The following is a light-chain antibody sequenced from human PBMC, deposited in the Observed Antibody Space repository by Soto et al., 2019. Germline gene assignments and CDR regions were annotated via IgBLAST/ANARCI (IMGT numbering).Light chain of an antibody. J-gene: IGKJ5*01. Sequence: PYTLSASVVDRVTITCRASQSISSWLAWYQQKPGKAPKLLIYKASSLESGVPSRFSGSGSGTEFTLTISRLEPEDFAVYECQQRRNWQVTFGQGTRLEIK. CDR3: QQRRNWQVT. V-gene: IGKV1-5*03. CDR2: KAS. CDR1: QSISSW.